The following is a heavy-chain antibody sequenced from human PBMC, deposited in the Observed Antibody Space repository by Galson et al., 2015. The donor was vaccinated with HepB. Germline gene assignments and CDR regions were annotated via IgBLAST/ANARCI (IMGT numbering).Heavy chain of an antibody. Sequence: SLRLSCAASGFIFTNYAMSWVRQAPGKGLEWVSGISASGGTTYYADSVKARFTISRGNSKNTLYLQMNSLRVEDTAIYYCAKGTDCETVAGNLFDCWGQGTKVTVSS. V-gene: IGHV3-23*01. CDR1: GFIFTNYA. J-gene: IGHJ4*02. D-gene: IGHD4-11*01. CDR3: AKGTDCETVAGNLFDC. CDR2: ISASGGTT.